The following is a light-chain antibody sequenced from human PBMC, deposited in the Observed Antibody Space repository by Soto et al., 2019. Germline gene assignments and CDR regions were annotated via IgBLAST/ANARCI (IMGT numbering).Light chain of an antibody. V-gene: IGLV2-14*01. CDR2: AVS. J-gene: IGLJ1*01. CDR3: SSYTATNTLVV. CDR1: RSDVGNYDY. Sequence: QSALTQPASVSGSPGQSITISCTGARSDVGNYDYVYWYEQHPGKAPKGIMYAVSHRPSGVSSRFSGSKSGNTASLTISGLQAEDEAAYYCSSYTATNTLVVFGTGTKVTVL.